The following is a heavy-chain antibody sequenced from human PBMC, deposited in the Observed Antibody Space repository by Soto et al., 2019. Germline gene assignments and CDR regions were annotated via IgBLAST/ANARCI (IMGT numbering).Heavy chain of an antibody. V-gene: IGHV4-38-2*02. CDR1: GFAISRGYY. J-gene: IGHJ4*02. D-gene: IGHD1-1*01. Sequence: PSETLSLTCSVSGFAISRGYYWSWVRQPPGKGLEWIGSIYPSVSSYHNPSLATRLRLSIDTSENQFTLNLTSVTAAETALYFCEREKVGTTLFDNWGQGIQVTVSS. CDR2: IYPSVSS. CDR3: EREKVGTTLFDN.